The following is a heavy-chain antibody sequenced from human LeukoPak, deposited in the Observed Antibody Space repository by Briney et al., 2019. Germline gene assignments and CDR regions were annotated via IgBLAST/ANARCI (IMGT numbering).Heavy chain of an antibody. V-gene: IGHV4-59*02. CDR1: GSSVRTFY. CDR2: VHDTGST. J-gene: IGHJ2*01. D-gene: IGHD1-26*01. Sequence: TSETLSLTCIVSGSSVRTFYWSWLRQSPGTGLGWIGFVHDTGSTAYNPSLKSRVTISLETSKNQLSLMLTSVTAADTAMYYCARGSTDVYWYLDVWGRGTLVTVSS. CDR3: ARGSTDVYWYLDV.